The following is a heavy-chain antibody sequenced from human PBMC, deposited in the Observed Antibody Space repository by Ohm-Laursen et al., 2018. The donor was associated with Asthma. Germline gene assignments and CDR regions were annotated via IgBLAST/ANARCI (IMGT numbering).Heavy chain of an antibody. CDR2: IIPIFGTA. D-gene: IGHD3-22*01. Sequence: SSVKVSCKVSGGTFSSYAITWVRQAPGLGLEWMGGIIPIFGTANYAQKFQGRVTITADESTSTAYMELSSLRSEDTAVYYCARRRYYDSSGYFDYWGQGTLVTVSS. J-gene: IGHJ4*02. CDR3: ARRRYYDSSGYFDY. CDR1: GGTFSSYA. V-gene: IGHV1-69*01.